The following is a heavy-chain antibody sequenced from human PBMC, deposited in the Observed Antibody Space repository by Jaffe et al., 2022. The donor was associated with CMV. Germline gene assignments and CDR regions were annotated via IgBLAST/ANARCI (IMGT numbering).Heavy chain of an antibody. CDR2: VYYSGTT. J-gene: IGHJ2*01. CDR3: ARHRHYRTLFDL. V-gene: IGHV4-39*01. D-gene: IGHD3-16*02. Sequence: QLQLQESGPGLVKPSETLSLTCTVSGVSISSNIYYWGWVRQPPGKGLEWIGSVYYSGTTYYNPSLNSRVTISIDTSNSQFSLRLSSVTAADTAVYYCARHRHYRTLFDLWSRGTLVTVSS. CDR1: GVSISSNIYY.